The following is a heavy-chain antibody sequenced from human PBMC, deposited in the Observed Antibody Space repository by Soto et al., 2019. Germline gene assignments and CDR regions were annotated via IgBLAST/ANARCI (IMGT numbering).Heavy chain of an antibody. V-gene: IGHV3-7*05. CDR1: GFTFGRHW. CDR2: IKEDGSEK. D-gene: IGHD3-16*01. CDR3: ARVENSFGGMDV. Sequence: EVQLVESGGGLVQPGGSLRLSCVVSGFTFGRHWMSWVRQAPGKGLEWVANIKEDGSEKNTVDSLNGRFTISRDNARNSVYLQMSSLRAGDTAVYYCARVENSFGGMDVWGQGTTVIVS. J-gene: IGHJ6*02.